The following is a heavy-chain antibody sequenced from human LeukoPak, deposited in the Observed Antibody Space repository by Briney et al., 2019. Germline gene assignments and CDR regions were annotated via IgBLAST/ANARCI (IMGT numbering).Heavy chain of an antibody. J-gene: IGHJ3*02. V-gene: IGHV1-2*02. CDR2: INPKNGGT. CDR1: GYTFTGYY. D-gene: IGHD3-22*01. Sequence: GASVKVSCKASGYTFTGYYMHWVRQAPGQGLEWMGWINPKNGGTHYAQNFKGRVTLTRDTSINTAYMELNILTSDDTAVYYCTREVKAFDIWGQGTVVTVSS. CDR3: TREVKAFDI.